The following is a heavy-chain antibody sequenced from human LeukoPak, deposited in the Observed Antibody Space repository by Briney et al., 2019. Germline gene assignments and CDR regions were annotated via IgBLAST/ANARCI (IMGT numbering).Heavy chain of an antibody. V-gene: IGHV1-2*02. Sequence: GASVKVSCKASGYTFTGYYMHWVRQAPGQGLEWMGWINPNSGGTNYAQKFQGRVTMTRDTSISTAYMELSRLRSDDTAVYYCATTRDGYNLYSKVVAFDIWGQGTMVTVSS. D-gene: IGHD5-24*01. CDR1: GYTFTGYY. J-gene: IGHJ3*02. CDR3: ATTRDGYNLYSKVVAFDI. CDR2: INPNSGGT.